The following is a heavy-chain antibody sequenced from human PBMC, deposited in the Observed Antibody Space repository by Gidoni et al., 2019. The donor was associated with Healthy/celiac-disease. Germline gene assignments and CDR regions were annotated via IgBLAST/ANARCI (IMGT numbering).Heavy chain of an antibody. D-gene: IGHD6-6*01. CDR2: RWYDGSNK. CDR1: GFTFSSYD. V-gene: IGHV3-33*08. CDR3: ARAGQPDKIEYSSSTPDY. Sequence: QVQLVESGGGVVQPGRSLRLSCAASGFTFSSYDMHWVRQAPGKGLEWVAVRWYDGSNKYYADSVKGRFTISRDNSKNTLYLQMNSLRAEDTAVYYCARAGQPDKIEYSSSTPDYWGQGTLVTVSS. J-gene: IGHJ4*02.